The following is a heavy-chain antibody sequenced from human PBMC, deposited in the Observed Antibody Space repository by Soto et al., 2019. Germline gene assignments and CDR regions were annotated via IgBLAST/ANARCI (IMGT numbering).Heavy chain of an antibody. CDR3: VMGGGVAGVLDY. CDR1: GFTFSSYG. J-gene: IGHJ4*02. CDR2: ISYDGSNK. Sequence: ESGGGVVQPGRSLRLSCAASGFTFSSYGMHWVRQAPGKGLEWVAVISYDGSNKYYADSVKGRFTISRDNSKNTLYLQMNSLRAEDTAVYYCVMGGGVAGVLDYWGQGTLVTVSS. V-gene: IGHV3-30*03. D-gene: IGHD6-19*01.